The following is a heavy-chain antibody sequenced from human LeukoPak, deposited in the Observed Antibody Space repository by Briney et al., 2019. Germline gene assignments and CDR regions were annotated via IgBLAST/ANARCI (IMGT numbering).Heavy chain of an antibody. D-gene: IGHD4-17*01. V-gene: IGHV4-34*01. Sequence: SETLSLTCAVYGGSFSGYYWSWIRQPPGKGLEWIGEINHSGSTNYNPSLKSRVTISVDTSKNQFSLKLSSVTAADTAVYYCARLRLDDYGAVYYFDYWGQGTLVTVSS. CDR2: INHSGST. CDR3: ARLRLDDYGAVYYFDY. CDR1: GGSFSGYY. J-gene: IGHJ4*02.